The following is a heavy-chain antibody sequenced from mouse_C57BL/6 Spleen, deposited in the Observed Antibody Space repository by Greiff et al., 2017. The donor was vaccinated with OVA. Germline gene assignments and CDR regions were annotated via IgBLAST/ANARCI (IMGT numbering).Heavy chain of an antibody. Sequence: VQLKQSGAELVRPGASVKLSCIASGFNIKDYYMHWVKQRPEQGLEWIGRIDPEDGDTEYAPKFQGKATMTADTSSNTAYLQLSSLTSEDTAVYYCTHSNYAGFADYWGQGTTLTVSS. CDR3: THSNYAGFADY. D-gene: IGHD2-5*01. CDR2: IDPEDGDT. V-gene: IGHV14-1*01. CDR1: GFNIKDYY. J-gene: IGHJ2*01.